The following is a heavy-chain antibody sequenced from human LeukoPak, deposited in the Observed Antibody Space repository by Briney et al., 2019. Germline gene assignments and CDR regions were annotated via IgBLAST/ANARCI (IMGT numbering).Heavy chain of an antibody. CDR1: GYTFTGYY. CDR3: AAYNWETDNWFDP. D-gene: IGHD1-20*01. CDR2: INPNSGGT. J-gene: IGHJ5*02. Sequence: ASVKVSCKASGYTFTGYYMNWVRQAPGQGLEWMGWINPNSGGTNYAQKFQGRVTMTRDTSISTAYMELSRLRSDDTAVYYCAAYNWETDNWFDPWGQGTLVTVSS. V-gene: IGHV1-2*02.